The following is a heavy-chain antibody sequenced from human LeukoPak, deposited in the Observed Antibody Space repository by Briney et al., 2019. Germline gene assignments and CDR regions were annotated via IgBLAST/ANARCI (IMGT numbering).Heavy chain of an antibody. CDR1: GFTVSSNY. J-gene: IGHJ4*02. CDR2: ISWDGGST. Sequence: GGSLRLSCAASGFTVSSNYMSWVRQAPGKGLEWVSLISWDGGSTYYADSVKGRFTISRDNSKNSLYLQMNSLRTEDTAFYYCAKDIRVAAAGLDYWGQGTLVTVSS. V-gene: IGHV3-43*01. CDR3: AKDIRVAAAGLDY. D-gene: IGHD6-13*01.